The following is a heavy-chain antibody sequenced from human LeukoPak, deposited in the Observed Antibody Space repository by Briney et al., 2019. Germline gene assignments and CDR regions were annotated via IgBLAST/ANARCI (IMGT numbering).Heavy chain of an antibody. CDR3: ARQRVPGASYYFDY. CDR1: GYSFTSYW. D-gene: IGHD2-2*01. V-gene: IGHV5-51*01. J-gene: IGHJ4*02. Sequence: GESLKISCKGSGYSFTSYWIAWVRQMPGKGLEWMGIIYPGDSDTRYSPSFQGQVTISADKSISTAFPQWSSLKASDTAMYYCARQRVPGASYYFDYWGQGTLVTVSS. CDR2: IYPGDSDT.